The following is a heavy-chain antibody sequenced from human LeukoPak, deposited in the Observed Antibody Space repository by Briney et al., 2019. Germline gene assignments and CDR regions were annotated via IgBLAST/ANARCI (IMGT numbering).Heavy chain of an antibody. D-gene: IGHD2-2*01. CDR1: GGSISSYY. Sequence: SETLSLTCTVSGGSISSYYWSWIRQPPGKGLEWIGEINHSGSTNYNPSLKSRVTISVDTSKNQFSLKLSSVTAADTAVYYCARRQLGFDYWGQGTLVTVSS. V-gene: IGHV4-34*01. CDR3: ARRQLGFDY. J-gene: IGHJ4*02. CDR2: INHSGST.